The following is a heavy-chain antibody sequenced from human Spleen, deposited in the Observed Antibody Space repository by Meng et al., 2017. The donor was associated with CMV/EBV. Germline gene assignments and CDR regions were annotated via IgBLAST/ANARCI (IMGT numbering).Heavy chain of an antibody. D-gene: IGHD6-13*01. CDR2: ISNTGSRT. J-gene: IGHJ5*02. Sequence: ASGFTFASYAMSWVRQAPGKGLQWVSGISNTGSRTYYADSVKGRFTISRDNSKNTLFLQVKSLRADDTAVYYCSTAVLGKIGTRFDPWGQGTLVTVSS. CDR3: STAVLGKIGTRFDP. V-gene: IGHV3-23*01. CDR1: GFTFASYA.